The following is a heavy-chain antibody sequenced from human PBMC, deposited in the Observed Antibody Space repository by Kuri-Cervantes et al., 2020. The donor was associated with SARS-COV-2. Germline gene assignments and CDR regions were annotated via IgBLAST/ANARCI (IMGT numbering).Heavy chain of an antibody. J-gene: IGHJ6*02. V-gene: IGHV1-8*01. Sequence: ASVKVSCKASGYTFTSYDINWVRQATGQGLEWMGWMNPNSGNTGYAQKFQGGVTMTRNTSISTASMELSSLRSEDTAVYYCARDLGGKIAVAFYYYGMDVWGQGTTVTVSS. D-gene: IGHD6-19*01. CDR1: GYTFTSYD. CDR2: MNPNSGNT. CDR3: ARDLGGKIAVAFYYYGMDV.